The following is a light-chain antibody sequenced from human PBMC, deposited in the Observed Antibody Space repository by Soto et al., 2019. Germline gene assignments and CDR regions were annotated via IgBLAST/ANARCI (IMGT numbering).Light chain of an antibody. CDR2: GAS. CDR1: QSVSSSY. V-gene: IGKV3-20*01. CDR3: QQYGSSPT. J-gene: IGKJ4*01. Sequence: EIVLTQSPGTLSLSPGERATLSCRASQSVSSSYLAWYQQKPGQAPRLLIYGASSRATGIPDRFSGSGSGTDFTLTIISLEPEDCEVYYCQQYGSSPTFGGGTKVEIK.